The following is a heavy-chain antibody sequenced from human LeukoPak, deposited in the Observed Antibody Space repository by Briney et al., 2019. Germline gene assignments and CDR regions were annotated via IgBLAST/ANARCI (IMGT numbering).Heavy chain of an antibody. J-gene: IGHJ4*02. V-gene: IGHV3-23*01. CDR2: LRGRGGSK. Sequence: GGSLRLFCAASGSSFSFSAMRWAPRARGRALVEVRSLRGRGGSKYYADSVRGRFTFCGDSSKNTLFLQLNSLRADDTAIYYCAKNADCAGGNCYRFDSWGQGTLVTV. D-gene: IGHD2-21*01. CDR3: AKNADCAGGNCYRFDS. CDR1: GSSFSFSA.